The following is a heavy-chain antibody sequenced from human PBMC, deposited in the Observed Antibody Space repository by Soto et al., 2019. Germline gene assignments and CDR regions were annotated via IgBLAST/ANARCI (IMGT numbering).Heavy chain of an antibody. CDR3: ARVYSGSYSDS. CDR1: GGSIRSNNW. V-gene: IGHV4-4*02. J-gene: IGHJ4*02. D-gene: IGHD1-26*01. Sequence: TSETLSLICAVSGGSIRSNNWWSWVRQPPGKGLEWIGEIFHGGSTYYNPSLKTRVTLSLEKSKNQFSLKMTSVTAADTAVYYCARVYSGSYSDSWGQGTLVTVSS. CDR2: IFHGGST.